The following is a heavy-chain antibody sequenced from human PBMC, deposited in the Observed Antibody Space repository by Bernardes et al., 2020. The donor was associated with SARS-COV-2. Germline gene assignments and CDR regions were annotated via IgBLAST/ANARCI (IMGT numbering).Heavy chain of an antibody. CDR2: IYWDDDK. V-gene: IGHV2-5*02. CDR3: AHDCGRSGSYYRDAFDI. J-gene: IGHJ3*02. CDR1: GFSLSTSGVG. D-gene: IGHD3-10*01. Sequence: SGPTLVKPTQTLTLTCTFSGFSLSTSGVGVGWIRQPPGKALEWLALIYWDDDKRYSPSLKSRLTITKDTSKNQVVLTMTNMDPVDTATYYCAHDCGRSGSYYRDAFDIWGQGTMVTVSS.